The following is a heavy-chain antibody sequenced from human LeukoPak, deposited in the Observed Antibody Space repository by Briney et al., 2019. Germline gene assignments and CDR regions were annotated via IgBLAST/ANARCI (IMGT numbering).Heavy chain of an antibody. Sequence: SQTLSLTCAISGDSVSSNSAAWNWIRQSPSRGLEWLGRTYYRSKWYNDYAVSVKSRITINPDTPKNQFSLQLNSVTPEDTAVYYCARDPLTVTGYVSISWFDPWGQGTLVTVSS. CDR2: TYYRSKWYN. CDR3: ARDPLTVTGYVSISWFDP. D-gene: IGHD4-17*01. V-gene: IGHV6-1*01. J-gene: IGHJ5*02. CDR1: GDSVSSNSAA.